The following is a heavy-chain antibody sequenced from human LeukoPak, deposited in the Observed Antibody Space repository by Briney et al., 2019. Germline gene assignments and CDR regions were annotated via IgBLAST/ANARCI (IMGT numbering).Heavy chain of an antibody. Sequence: PGGSLRLSCAASGFTFSSYAMSWVRQAPGNGLEWVSAISGSGGSTYYADSVKGRFTISRDNSKNTLYLQMNSLRAEDTAVYYCAKQNYYDSSGYVDYWGQGTLVTVSS. CDR1: GFTFSSYA. CDR3: AKQNYYDSSGYVDY. V-gene: IGHV3-23*01. J-gene: IGHJ4*02. CDR2: ISGSGGST. D-gene: IGHD3-22*01.